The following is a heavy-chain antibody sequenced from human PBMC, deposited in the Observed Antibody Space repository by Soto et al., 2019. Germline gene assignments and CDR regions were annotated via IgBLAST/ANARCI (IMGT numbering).Heavy chain of an antibody. J-gene: IGHJ5*02. CDR1: GGSISSSSYY. Sequence: QLQLQESGPGLVKPSETLSLTCTVSGGSISSSSYYWGWIRQPPGKGLEWIGSIYYSGSTYYNPSLKSRVTISVDTSKNQFSLKLSSVTAADTAVYYCARGSDVLRYFDWLTNWFDPWGQGTLVTVSS. CDR2: IYYSGST. D-gene: IGHD3-9*01. V-gene: IGHV4-39*01. CDR3: ARGSDVLRYFDWLTNWFDP.